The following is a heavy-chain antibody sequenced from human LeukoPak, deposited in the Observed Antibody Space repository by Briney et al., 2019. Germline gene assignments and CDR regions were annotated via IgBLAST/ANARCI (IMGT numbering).Heavy chain of an antibody. CDR2: IIPIFGTA. J-gene: IGHJ5*02. CDR1: GGTFSSYA. CDR3: ARTLVLLWFGELSGWFDP. D-gene: IGHD3-10*01. Sequence: SVKVSCKASGGTFSSYAISWVRQAPGQGLEWMGGIIPIFGTANYAQKCQGRVTITTDESTSTAYMELSSLRSEETAVYYCARTLVLLWFGELSGWFDPWGQGTLVTVSS. V-gene: IGHV1-69*05.